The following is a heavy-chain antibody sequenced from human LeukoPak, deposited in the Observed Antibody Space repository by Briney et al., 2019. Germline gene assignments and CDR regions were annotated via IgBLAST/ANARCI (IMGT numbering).Heavy chain of an antibody. CDR3: AGDRSGWYGRAFDY. J-gene: IGHJ4*02. CDR1: GFTFSSYW. CDR2: IKQDGSEK. Sequence: GGSLRLSCAASGFTFSSYWMSWVRQAPGKGLEWVANIKQDGSEKYYVDSVKGRFTISRDNAKNSLYLQMNSLRAEGTAVYYCAGDRSGWYGRAFDYWGQGTLVTVSS. V-gene: IGHV3-7*01. D-gene: IGHD6-19*01.